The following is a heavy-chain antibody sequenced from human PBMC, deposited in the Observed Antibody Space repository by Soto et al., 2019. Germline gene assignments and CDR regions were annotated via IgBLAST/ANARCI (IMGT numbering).Heavy chain of an antibody. CDR2: ISYDGSNK. CDR1: GFTFSSYG. J-gene: IGHJ6*02. D-gene: IGHD2-2*01. Sequence: GGSLRLSCAASGFTFSSYGMHWVRQAPGKGLEWVAVISYDGSNKYYADSVKGRFTISRDNSKNTLYLQMNSLRAEDTAVYYCAKVNTRIVPPADYYYYYGMDVWGQGTTATVSS. V-gene: IGHV3-30*18. CDR3: AKVNTRIVPPADYYYYYGMDV.